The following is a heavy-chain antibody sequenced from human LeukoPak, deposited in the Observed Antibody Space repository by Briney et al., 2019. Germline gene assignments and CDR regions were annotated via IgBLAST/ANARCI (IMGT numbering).Heavy chain of an antibody. CDR3: ARGSSGWYVWFDP. CDR2: INPNSGGT. Sequence: ASVKVSCKASGYSFTGYYMHWVRQAPGQGLEWMGWINPNSGGTNYAQKFQGRVTMTRDTSISTAYMELSRLRSDDTAVYYCARGSSGWYVWFDPWGQGTLVTVSS. V-gene: IGHV1-2*02. CDR1: GYSFTGYY. D-gene: IGHD6-19*01. J-gene: IGHJ5*02.